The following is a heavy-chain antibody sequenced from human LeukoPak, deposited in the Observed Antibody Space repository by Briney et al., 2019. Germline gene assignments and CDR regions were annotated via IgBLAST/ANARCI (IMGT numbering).Heavy chain of an antibody. CDR3: AKDLYSSLSGSEVFDV. J-gene: IGHJ3*01. CDR2: IIPIFGTT. Sequence: SVKVSCKTSGGTFSSYAISWVRQAPGQGLEWMGGIIPIFGTTNHAQKFQGRVTITADKSTTTAYMELTGLRFNDTAVYYCAKDLYSSLSGSEVFDVWGQGTRVTVSS. V-gene: IGHV1-69*06. D-gene: IGHD3-10*01. CDR1: GGTFSSYA.